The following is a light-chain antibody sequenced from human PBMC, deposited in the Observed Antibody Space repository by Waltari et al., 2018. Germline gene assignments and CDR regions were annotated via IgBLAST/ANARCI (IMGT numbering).Light chain of an antibody. CDR1: NPNVGANS. J-gene: IGLJ2*01. Sequence: QSILPQPPSASGTPGRTGTISCSGSNPNVGANSVFWYQQLPGTAPKLLIFGNNQRPSGVPDRFSGSKSGTSASLAIRGLRSEDEADYYCATWDDRLTAVFGGGTKLTVL. CDR3: ATWDDRLTAV. V-gene: IGLV1-47*01. CDR2: GNN.